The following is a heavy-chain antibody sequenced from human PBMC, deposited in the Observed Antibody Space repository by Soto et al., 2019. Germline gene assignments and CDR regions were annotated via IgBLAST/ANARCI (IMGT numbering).Heavy chain of an antibody. CDR1: GYTFTSYG. D-gene: IGHD6-13*01. Sequence: QVQLVQAGAEVKKPGASVKVSCKACGYTFTSYGISWVRQAPGQAREWMGWISAYNGNTNYAQKLQGRVTMTTDTPTSTAYMALRSLRSDDTAVDYCAREWSSSRDDYWGQGALVTVSS. CDR2: ISAYNGNT. J-gene: IGHJ4*02. CDR3: AREWSSSRDDY. V-gene: IGHV1-18*01.